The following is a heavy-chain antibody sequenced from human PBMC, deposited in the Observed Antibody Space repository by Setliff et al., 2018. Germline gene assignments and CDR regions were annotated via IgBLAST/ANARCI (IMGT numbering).Heavy chain of an antibody. CDR3: ARVRITPYCMDV. J-gene: IGHJ6*03. D-gene: IGHD3-10*01. Sequence: SETLSLTCTVSGGSMGSYYWTWIRQSAGKGLEWIGRVYTTGSTAFNPSLNSRVTMSLDKSKNKFSLKLYSVTAADTAVYFCARVRITPYCMDVWGKGTTVTVS. CDR1: GGSMGSYY. CDR2: VYTTGST. V-gene: IGHV4-4*07.